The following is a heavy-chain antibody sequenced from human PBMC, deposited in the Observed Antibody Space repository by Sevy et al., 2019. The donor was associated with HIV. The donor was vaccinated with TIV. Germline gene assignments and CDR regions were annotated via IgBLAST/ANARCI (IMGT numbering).Heavy chain of an antibody. CDR2: IIPIFGTA. Sequence: ASVKVSCKASGGTFSSYAISWVRQAHGQGLEWMGGIIPIFGTANYAQKFQGRVTITADESTSTAYMELSSLRSEDTAVYYCARDLATPNYYYYYGMDVWGQGTTVTVSS. V-gene: IGHV1-69*13. J-gene: IGHJ6*02. CDR3: ARDLATPNYYYYYGMDV. D-gene: IGHD2-15*01. CDR1: GGTFSSYA.